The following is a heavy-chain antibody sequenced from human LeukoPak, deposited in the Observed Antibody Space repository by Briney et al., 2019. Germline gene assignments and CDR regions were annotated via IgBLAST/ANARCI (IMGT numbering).Heavy chain of an antibody. CDR3: ARTTYYYDRSGYSYYFDY. Sequence: PSETLSLTCTVSGGSISSYYWSWLRQPPGKGLEWVGYIYYSGSSNYNPSLKSRVTISVDTSKDQFSLKLSSVPAADTAVYYCARTTYYYDRSGYSYYFDYWGQGTLVTVSS. CDR1: GGSISSYY. CDR2: IYYSGSS. D-gene: IGHD3-22*01. V-gene: IGHV4-59*01. J-gene: IGHJ4*02.